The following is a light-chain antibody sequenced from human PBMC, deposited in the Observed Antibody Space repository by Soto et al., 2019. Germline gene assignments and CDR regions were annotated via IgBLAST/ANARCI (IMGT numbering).Light chain of an antibody. CDR2: TVS. CDR3: MQRIEFPLT. CDR1: QSLLDSDDGNTY. Sequence: DIVMTQTPLSLPVTPGEPASISCGSSQSLLDSDDGNTYLDWYLQKPGQSPQLLIYTVSYRASGVPDMFSGSGSCTDFTLKISSVEAEDVGVYYCMQRIEFPLTFGGGTKVEIK. V-gene: IGKV2-40*01. J-gene: IGKJ4*01.